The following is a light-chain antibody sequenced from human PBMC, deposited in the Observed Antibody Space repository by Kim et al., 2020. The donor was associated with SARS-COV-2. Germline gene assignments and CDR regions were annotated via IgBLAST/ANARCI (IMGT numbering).Light chain of an antibody. CDR1: SLRSYY. J-gene: IGLJ2*01. Sequence: ALGQTVRLTCQGDSLRSYYASWYQQKPGQAPVIVIYGKNNRPSGIPDRFSGSSSGNTASLTITGAQAEDEADYYCNSRDSSGNHVVFGGGTQLTVL. CDR3: NSRDSSGNHVV. CDR2: GKN. V-gene: IGLV3-19*01.